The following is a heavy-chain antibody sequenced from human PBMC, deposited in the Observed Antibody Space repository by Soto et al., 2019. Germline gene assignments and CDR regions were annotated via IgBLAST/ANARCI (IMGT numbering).Heavy chain of an antibody. J-gene: IGHJ3*01. CDR3: GRDGSGSIIDS. Sequence: QVQLVQSGAEVKKPGASVKVSCKTSGYTFTGYGINWVRQAPGHGLEWMGWISVFNGNTKYGQNIQDRVIMTTDTSTSTAYMELRSLRSDDMAVYICGRDGSGSIIDSWGQGTMLIVSS. CDR1: GYTFTGYG. V-gene: IGHV1-18*03. D-gene: IGHD3-16*01. CDR2: ISVFNGNT.